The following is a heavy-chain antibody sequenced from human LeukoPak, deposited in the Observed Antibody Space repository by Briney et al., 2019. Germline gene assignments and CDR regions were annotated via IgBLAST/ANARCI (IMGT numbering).Heavy chain of an antibody. D-gene: IGHD5-12*01. J-gene: IGHJ4*02. CDR2: IRYDGSNK. CDR3: ARYRGASGYHFDY. V-gene: IGHV3-30*02. CDR1: GFTFSSYG. Sequence: QPGGSLRLSCAASGFTFSSYGMHWVRQAPGKGLEWVAFIRYDGSNKYYADSVKGRFTISRDNSKNTLYLQMNSLRAEDTAVYYCARYRGASGYHFDYWGQGTLVTVSS.